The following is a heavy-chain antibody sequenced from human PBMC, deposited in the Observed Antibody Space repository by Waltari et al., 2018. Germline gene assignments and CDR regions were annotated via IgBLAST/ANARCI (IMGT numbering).Heavy chain of an antibody. CDR3: ASTVEMATRFDY. J-gene: IGHJ4*02. CDR2: IYTSGST. V-gene: IGHV4-61*09. Sequence: QVQLQESGPGLVKPSQTLSLTCTVSGGSISSGSYYWSWIRPPAGKGLEWIGYIYTSGSTNYNPSLKSRVTISVDTSKNQFSLKLSSVTAADTAVYYCASTVEMATRFDYWGQGTLVTVSS. D-gene: IGHD5-12*01. CDR1: GGSISSGSYY.